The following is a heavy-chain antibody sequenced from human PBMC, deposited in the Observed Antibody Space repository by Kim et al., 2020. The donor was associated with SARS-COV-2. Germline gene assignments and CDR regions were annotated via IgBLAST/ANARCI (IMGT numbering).Heavy chain of an antibody. V-gene: IGHV1-69*13. CDR3: ARGLVATPERSAHFDY. CDR2: IIPIFGTA. J-gene: IGHJ4*02. CDR1: GGTFSSYA. D-gene: IGHD5-12*01. Sequence: SVKVSCKASGGTFSSYAISWVRQAPGQGLEWMGGIIPIFGTANYAQKFQGRVTITADESTSTAYMELSSLRSEDTAVYYCARGLVATPERSAHFDYWGQGTLVTVSS.